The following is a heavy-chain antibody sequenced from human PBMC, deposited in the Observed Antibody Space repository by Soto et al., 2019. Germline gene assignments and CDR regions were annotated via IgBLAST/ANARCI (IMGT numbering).Heavy chain of an antibody. Sequence: SETLSLTCAVSGGSISSGGYSWSWIRQPPGKGLEWIGYIYYSGSTYYNPSLKGRVTISVDTSKNQFSLKLSSVTAADTAVYYCARAPSSSWANWFDPWGQGTLVTVSS. V-gene: IGHV4-31*11. D-gene: IGHD6-13*01. CDR2: IYYSGST. J-gene: IGHJ5*02. CDR1: GGSISSGGYS. CDR3: ARAPSSSWANWFDP.